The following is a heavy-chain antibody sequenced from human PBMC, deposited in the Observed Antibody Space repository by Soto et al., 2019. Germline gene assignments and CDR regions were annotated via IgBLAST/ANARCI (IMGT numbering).Heavy chain of an antibody. J-gene: IGHJ6*02. CDR1: GFTFTAYT. CDR3: IVGPLNDMVRGVPTLLYYGMDV. V-gene: IGHV3-23*01. D-gene: IGHD3-10*01. Sequence: GGSLRLSCAASGFTFTAYTMSWVRQAPGKGLEWVSAISGSGGRPSYAASVQGRFFISRDNSKSTLYLQMNSLKTEDTAVYYCIVGPLNDMVRGVPTLLYYGMDVWGQGITVTVS. CDR2: ISGSGGRP.